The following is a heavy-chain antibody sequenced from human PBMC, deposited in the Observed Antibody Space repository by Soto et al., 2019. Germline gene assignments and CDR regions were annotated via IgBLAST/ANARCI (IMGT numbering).Heavy chain of an antibody. CDR3: AKCSGGSCYSDY. D-gene: IGHD2-15*01. CDR2: ISGSGGST. Sequence: GGSLRLSCAASGFTFSSYAMSWVRRAPGKGLEWVSAISGSGGSTYYADSVKGRFTISRDNSKNTLYLQMNSLRAEDTAVYYCAKCSGGSCYSDYWGQGTLVTVSS. J-gene: IGHJ4*02. CDR1: GFTFSSYA. V-gene: IGHV3-23*01.